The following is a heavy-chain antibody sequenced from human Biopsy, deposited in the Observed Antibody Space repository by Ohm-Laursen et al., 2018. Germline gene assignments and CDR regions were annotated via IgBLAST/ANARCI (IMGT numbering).Heavy chain of an antibody. D-gene: IGHD3-22*01. V-gene: IGHV4-4*07. J-gene: IGHJ4*02. CDR2: IYTSGSP. Sequence: SQTLSLTCTVSGDSINNYYWSWIRQPAGKGLEWIGRIYTSGSPNYNLSLESRVTMSVDTSKNQFSLNLRSVTAADTAVYYCAREGEGVDYYATSGFSFEYWGQGILVTVSS. CDR1: GDSINNYY. CDR3: AREGEGVDYYATSGFSFEY.